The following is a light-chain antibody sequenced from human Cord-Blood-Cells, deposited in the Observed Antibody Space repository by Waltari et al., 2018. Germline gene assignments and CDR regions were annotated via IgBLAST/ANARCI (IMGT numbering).Light chain of an antibody. CDR2: GKN. CDR1: SLRSYY. J-gene: IGLJ3*02. Sequence: SSELTQDPAVSVALGQTVRITCQGDSLRSYYASWYQQKPGQAPVLVSYGKNNRPSGIPDRFSGCSSGSTASLTITGAQAEDEADYYCNSRDSSGNHLRVFGGGTKLTVL. V-gene: IGLV3-19*01. CDR3: NSRDSSGNHLRV.